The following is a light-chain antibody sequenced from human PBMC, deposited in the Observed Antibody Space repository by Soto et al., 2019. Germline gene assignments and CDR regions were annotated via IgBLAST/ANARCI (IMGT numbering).Light chain of an antibody. CDR3: AAWDDRLNGYV. J-gene: IGLJ1*01. V-gene: IGLV1-44*01. Sequence: QSVLTQPPSASGTPGQSVTISCSGSSSNIGGNAVNWYQQLPGTPPKLLIYSNNQRPSGVPDRFSGSKSGTSASLAISGLQSEDEADYYCAAWDDRLNGYVFGTGTKVTVL. CDR2: SNN. CDR1: SSNIGGNA.